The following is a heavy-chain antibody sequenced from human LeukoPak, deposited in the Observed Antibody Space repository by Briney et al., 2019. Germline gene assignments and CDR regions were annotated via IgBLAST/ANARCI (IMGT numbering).Heavy chain of an antibody. Sequence: ASVKVSCKASGYTFTGYYIHWVRQAPGQGLEWMGWINPNSGDTNCAQKFQGRVTMTRDTSISTAYLELSGLTSDDTAVYYCARALMTAVLATSGGDIWGQGTMVTVSS. D-gene: IGHD4-17*01. CDR3: ARALMTAVLATSGGDI. CDR1: GYTFTGYY. V-gene: IGHV1-2*02. J-gene: IGHJ3*02. CDR2: INPNSGDT.